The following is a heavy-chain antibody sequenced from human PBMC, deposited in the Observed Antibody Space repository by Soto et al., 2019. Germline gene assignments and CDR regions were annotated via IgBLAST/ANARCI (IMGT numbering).Heavy chain of an antibody. CDR2: TFPIFDRG. CDR1: GGTFSSYP. V-gene: IGHV1-69*06. D-gene: IGHD1-20*01. J-gene: IGHJ6*02. CDR3: ASWSNWNPLYYHGMDV. Sequence: QVQLVQSGAEVKKPGSSVKVSCKASGGTFSSYPITWVRQAPGQGLEWMGGTFPIFDRGNYAQKFQGRLTITTDKSTNTAYMELSSLRSEDTAVYYCASWSNWNPLYYHGMDVWGQGTTVTVSS.